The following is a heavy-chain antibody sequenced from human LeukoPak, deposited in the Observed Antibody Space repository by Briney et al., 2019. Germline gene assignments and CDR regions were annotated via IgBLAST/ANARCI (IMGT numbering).Heavy chain of an antibody. Sequence: SQTLSLTSAVSGGSISSGGYSSSWIRHPPGKGLEWIGYIYHSGSTYYNPSLKSRVTISVDRSKNQFSLKLSSVTAADTAVYYCARKGPSYSGSSYYFDYWGQGTLVTVSS. V-gene: IGHV4-30-2*01. J-gene: IGHJ4*02. CDR1: GGSISSGGYS. CDR3: ARKGPSYSGSSYYFDY. CDR2: IYHSGST. D-gene: IGHD1-26*01.